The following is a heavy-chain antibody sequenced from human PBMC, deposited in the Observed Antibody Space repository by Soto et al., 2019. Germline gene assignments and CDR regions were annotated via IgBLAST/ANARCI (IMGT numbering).Heavy chain of an antibody. CDR2: IWYDGSNK. CDR1: GFTFSSYG. Sequence: QVQLVESGGGVVQPGRSLRLSCAASGFTFSSYGMHWVRQAPGKGLEWVAVIWYDGSNKYYADSVKGRFTISRDNSKNTLYLQMNSLRAEDTAVYYCARDGGSSGFFYYMDVWGKVTTVTVAS. V-gene: IGHV3-33*01. CDR3: ARDGGSSGFFYYMDV. J-gene: IGHJ6*03. D-gene: IGHD3-16*01.